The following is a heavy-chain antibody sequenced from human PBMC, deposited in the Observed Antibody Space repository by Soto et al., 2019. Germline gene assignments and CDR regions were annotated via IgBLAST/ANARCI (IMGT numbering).Heavy chain of an antibody. V-gene: IGHV4-59*08. J-gene: IGHJ4*02. Sequence: SVTLSLTSPTTCFSIVSPHLGWIRQPPGKGLEWIGYIYYSGSTNYNPSLKSRVTISVDTSKNQFSLKLSSVTAADTAVYYCARRYCGSLDYWGQGTLVTVS. CDR2: IYYSGST. D-gene: IGHD2-15*01. CDR3: ARRYCGSLDY. CDR1: CFSIVSPH.